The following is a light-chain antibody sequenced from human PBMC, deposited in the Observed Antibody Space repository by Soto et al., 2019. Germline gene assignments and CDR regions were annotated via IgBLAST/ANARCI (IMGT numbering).Light chain of an antibody. CDR3: QHET. CDR1: ESISSSY. J-gene: IGKJ2*01. Sequence: EIVLTQSPGTLSLSPGEGATLSCRASESISSSYLAWYQQRPGQSPRLLIYGASSRATGIPDRFSGSGSGTDFTLTISRLEPEDFAVYYCQHETFGQGTKLEIK. V-gene: IGKV3-20*01. CDR2: GAS.